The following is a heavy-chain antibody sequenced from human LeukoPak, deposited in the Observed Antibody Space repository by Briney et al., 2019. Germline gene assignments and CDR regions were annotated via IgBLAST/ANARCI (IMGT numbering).Heavy chain of an antibody. CDR1: GFTVSSNY. V-gene: IGHV3-53*01. CDR2: IYSGGST. J-gene: IGHJ4*02. Sequence: PGGSLRLSCAASGFTVSSNYMSWVRQAPGEGLEWVSVIYSGGSTYYADSVKGRFTISRDNSKNTLYLQMNSLRAEDTAVYYCARVQRLGGDPSDYWGQGTQVTVSS. D-gene: IGHD2-21*02. CDR3: ARVQRLGGDPSDY.